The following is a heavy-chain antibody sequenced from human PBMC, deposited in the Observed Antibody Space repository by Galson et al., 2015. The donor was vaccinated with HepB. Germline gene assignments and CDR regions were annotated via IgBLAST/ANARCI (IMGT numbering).Heavy chain of an antibody. CDR3: ARDPLVVAAGNSYYYYGMDV. D-gene: IGHD6-13*01. J-gene: IGHJ6*02. V-gene: IGHV3-7*01. CDR1: GFTFSGYW. CDR2: VRQDGSDQ. Sequence: SLRLSCAASGFTFSGYWMSWVRQAPGKGLEWVANVRQDGSDQYYVDSVKGRFTIPRDNAKNSLFLHMNSLRAEDTAVYYCARDPLVVAAGNSYYYYGMDVWGQGTTVTVSS.